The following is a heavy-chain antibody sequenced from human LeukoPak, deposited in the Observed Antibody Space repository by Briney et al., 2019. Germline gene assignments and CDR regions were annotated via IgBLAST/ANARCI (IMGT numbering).Heavy chain of an antibody. D-gene: IGHD2-8*01. CDR1: GYTFTSYY. CDR3: ARDSVYCTNGVCYTDYFDY. Sequence: GASVKVSCKASGYTFTSYYMHWVRQAPGQGLEWMGIINPSGGSTSYVQKFQGRVTMTRDTSTSTVYMELSSLRSEDTAVYYCARDSVYCTNGVCYTDYFDYWGQGTLVTVSS. CDR2: INPSGGST. J-gene: IGHJ4*02. V-gene: IGHV1-46*01.